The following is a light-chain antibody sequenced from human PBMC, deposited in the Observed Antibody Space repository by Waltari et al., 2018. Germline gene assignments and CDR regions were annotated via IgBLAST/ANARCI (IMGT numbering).Light chain of an antibody. CDR1: QTIANR. V-gene: IGKV1-39*01. CDR2: AAS. Sequence: DIQMTQSPSSLSASVGDRVTISCRASQTIANRLSWFRQKPGEAPQLLLYAASTLYSGVPSRFSGSGSGTDFTLTITSLQPEDFAIYSCQQSFTIPLTFGGGTKVEIK. CDR3: QQSFTIPLT. J-gene: IGKJ4*01.